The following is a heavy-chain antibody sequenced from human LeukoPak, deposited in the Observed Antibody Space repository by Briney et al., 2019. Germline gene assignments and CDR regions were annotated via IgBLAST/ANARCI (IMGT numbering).Heavy chain of an antibody. V-gene: IGHV4-30-2*01. Sequence: SQTLSLTCTVSGGSISSGGYSWSWIRQPPGKGLEWIGYIYHSGSTYYNPSLKSRVTISVDRSKNQFSLKLSSVIAADTAVYYCARGSLGDAFDIWGQGTMVTVSS. D-gene: IGHD7-27*01. J-gene: IGHJ3*02. CDR3: ARGSLGDAFDI. CDR1: GGSISSGGYS. CDR2: IYHSGST.